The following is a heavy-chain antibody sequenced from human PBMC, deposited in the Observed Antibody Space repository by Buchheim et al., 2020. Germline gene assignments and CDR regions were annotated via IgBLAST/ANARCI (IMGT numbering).Heavy chain of an antibody. CDR2: IYHSGST. J-gene: IGHJ4*02. CDR1: GGSISSASYY. Sequence: QLQLQESGPGLVKPSETLSPTCTVSGGSISSASYYWGWIRQPPGKGLEWIGNIYHSGSTYYNPSLKSPITIYVDTSQRQLPLMLSFVTAADTAVYYYARVWSGIYFDYWGQGTL. D-gene: IGHD3-3*01. CDR3: ARVWSGIYFDY. V-gene: IGHV4-39*01.